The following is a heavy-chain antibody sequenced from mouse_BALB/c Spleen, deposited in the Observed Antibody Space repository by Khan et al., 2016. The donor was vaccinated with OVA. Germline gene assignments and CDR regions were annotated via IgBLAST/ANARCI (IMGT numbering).Heavy chain of an antibody. D-gene: IGHD2-14*01. CDR2: INTNTGEP. J-gene: IGHJ3*01. CDR3: ASGYYMYVSWFAY. Sequence: QIQLVQSGPELKKPGETVKISCKASGYTFTNYGMNWVKQAPGKGLKWMGWINTNTGEPTYAEEFKERFAFSLETSASTAYLQINNLKNEDTATSFCASGYYMYVSWFAYWGQGTLVTVAA. CDR1: GYTFTNYG. V-gene: IGHV9-3*02.